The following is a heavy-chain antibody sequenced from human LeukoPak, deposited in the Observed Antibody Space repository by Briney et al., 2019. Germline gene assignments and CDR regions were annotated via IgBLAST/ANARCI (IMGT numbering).Heavy chain of an antibody. CDR1: GGSISSYY. V-gene: IGHV4-59*01. D-gene: IGHD5-12*01. Sequence: PSETLSLTCTVSGGSISSYYWSWIRQPPGRGLEWIGYIYYSGSTNYNPSLKSRVTISVDTSKNQFSLKLSSVTAADTAVYYCARDIVAKIDYWGQGTLVTVSS. CDR3: ARDIVAKIDY. J-gene: IGHJ4*02. CDR2: IYYSGST.